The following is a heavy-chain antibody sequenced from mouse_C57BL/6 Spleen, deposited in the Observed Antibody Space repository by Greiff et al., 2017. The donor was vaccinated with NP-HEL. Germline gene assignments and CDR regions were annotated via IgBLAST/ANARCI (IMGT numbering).Heavy chain of an antibody. J-gene: IGHJ2*01. D-gene: IGHD1-1*01. CDR2: IYPGSGST. CDR3: ARVGSLLRYFDY. Sequence: QVHVKQSGAELVKPGASVKMSCKASGYTFTSYWITWVKQRPGQGLEWIGDIYPGSGSTNYNEKFKSKATLTVDTSSSTAYMQLSSLTSEDSAVYYCARVGSLLRYFDYWGQGTTLTVSS. V-gene: IGHV1-55*01. CDR1: GYTFTSYW.